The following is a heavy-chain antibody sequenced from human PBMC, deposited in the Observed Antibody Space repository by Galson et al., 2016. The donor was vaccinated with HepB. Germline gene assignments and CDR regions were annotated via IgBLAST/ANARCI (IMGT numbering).Heavy chain of an antibody. J-gene: IGHJ6*02. D-gene: IGHD6-19*01. Sequence: SVKVSCKASGGTFSSYAFSWVRQAPGQGLEWMGRIVPILGMSNYAQKFQGRVTITADKSTSTVYMELSSLRSEDTAVYYCARDAVAVAGTLHFYFYGMDVWGQGTTVIVS. CDR1: GGTFSSYA. CDR2: IVPILGMS. CDR3: ARDAVAVAGTLHFYFYGMDV. V-gene: IGHV1-69*04.